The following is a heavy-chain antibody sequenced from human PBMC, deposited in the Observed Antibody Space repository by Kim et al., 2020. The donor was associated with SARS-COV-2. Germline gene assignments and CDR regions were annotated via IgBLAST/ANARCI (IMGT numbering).Heavy chain of an antibody. D-gene: IGHD5-12*01. Sequence: GGSLRLSCVASGFTLSDYYMTWIRQAPGKGLEWVSDISSRSTYIKYADSVKGRFIISRDSVKNSLYLQMNSLRAEDTAVYYCARRGLGGYTGYDWDYHYYSGMDVWGQGTTVTVSS. V-gene: IGHV3-11*06. J-gene: IGHJ6*02. CDR2: ISSRSTYI. CDR3: ARRGLGGYTGYDWDYHYYSGMDV. CDR1: GFTLSDYY.